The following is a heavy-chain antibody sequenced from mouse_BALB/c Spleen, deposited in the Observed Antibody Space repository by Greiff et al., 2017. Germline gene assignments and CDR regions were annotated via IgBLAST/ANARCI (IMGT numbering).Heavy chain of an antibody. CDR1: GYTFTSYW. CDR2: IDPSDSYT. V-gene: IGHV1S127*01. Sequence: VQLQQSGAELVKPGASVKMSCKASGYTFTSYWMHWVKQRPGQGLEWIGVIDPSDSYTSYNQKFKGKATLTVDTSSSTAYMQLSSLTSEDSAVYYCTRFDPRYFDVWGAGTTVTVSS. CDR3: TRFDPRYFDV. J-gene: IGHJ1*01.